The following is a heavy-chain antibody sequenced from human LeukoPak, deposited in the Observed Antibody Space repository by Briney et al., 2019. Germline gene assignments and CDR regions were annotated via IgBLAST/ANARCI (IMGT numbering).Heavy chain of an antibody. D-gene: IGHD2-21*01. Sequence: SQTLSLTCTVSGGSISSGGYYWSWICQHPGKGLEWIGYIYYSGSTYYNPSLESRVTISVDTSKNQFSLKLSSVTAADTAVYYCARGGPFPYYFDYWGQGTLVTVSS. CDR1: GGSISSGGYY. J-gene: IGHJ4*02. CDR3: ARGGPFPYYFDY. CDR2: IYYSGST. V-gene: IGHV4-31*03.